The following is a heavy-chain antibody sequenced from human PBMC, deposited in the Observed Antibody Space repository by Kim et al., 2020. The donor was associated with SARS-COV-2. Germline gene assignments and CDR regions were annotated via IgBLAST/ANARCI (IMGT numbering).Heavy chain of an antibody. CDR3: ARARYYYDSSGYSGFGDY. V-gene: IGHV1-69*13. D-gene: IGHD3-22*01. Sequence: SVKVSCKASGGTFSSYAISWVRQAPGQGLEWMGGIIPIFGTANYAQKFQGRVTITADESTSTAYMELSSLRSEDTAVYYCARARYYYDSSGYSGFGDYWGQGTLVTVSS. CDR1: GGTFSSYA. J-gene: IGHJ4*02. CDR2: IIPIFGTA.